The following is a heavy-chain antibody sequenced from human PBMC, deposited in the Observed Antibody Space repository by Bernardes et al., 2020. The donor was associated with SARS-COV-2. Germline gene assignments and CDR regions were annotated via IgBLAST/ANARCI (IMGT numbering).Heavy chain of an antibody. V-gene: IGHV3-30*03. CDR3: ARARDPAVDYGMDV. Sequence: GGSLRLSCAASGFTFKNFGMHWVRQAPGKGLEWVALISYDGINKFYADSVKGRFTIARDNAKNTLYLLMNSLRAEDTAVYYCARARDPAVDYGMDVWGQGTTVTVSS. J-gene: IGHJ6*02. CDR2: ISYDGINK. D-gene: IGHD2-2*01. CDR1: GFTFKNFG.